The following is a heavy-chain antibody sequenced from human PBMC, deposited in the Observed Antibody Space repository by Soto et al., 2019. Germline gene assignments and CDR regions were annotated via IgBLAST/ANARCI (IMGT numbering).Heavy chain of an antibody. Sequence: LSLTCAASGFTFSSYGMHWVRQAPGKGLEWVAVISYDGSNKYYADSVKGRFTISRDNSKNTLYLQMNSLRAEDTAVYYCAKGGDTALYYYGMDVWGQGTTVTVSS. CDR2: ISYDGSNK. V-gene: IGHV3-30*18. J-gene: IGHJ6*02. D-gene: IGHD5-18*01. CDR3: AKGGDTALYYYGMDV. CDR1: GFTFSSYG.